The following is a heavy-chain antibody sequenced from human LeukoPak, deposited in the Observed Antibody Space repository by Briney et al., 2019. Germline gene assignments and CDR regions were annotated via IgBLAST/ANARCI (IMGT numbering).Heavy chain of an antibody. V-gene: IGHV1-46*01. D-gene: IGHD2-2*01. CDR3: ARDAVPGGRPKYYFDY. J-gene: IGHJ4*02. CDR2: INPSGGST. Sequence: GASVKVSCKASGYTFTTYGISWVRRAPGQGLEWMGIINPSGGSTSYAQKFQGRVTMARDTSTSTVYMELSSLRSEDTAVYYCARDAVPGGRPKYYFDYWGQGTLVTVSS. CDR1: GYTFTTYG.